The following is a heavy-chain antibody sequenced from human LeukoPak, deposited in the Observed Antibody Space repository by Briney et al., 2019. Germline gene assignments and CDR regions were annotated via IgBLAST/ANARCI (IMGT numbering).Heavy chain of an antibody. J-gene: IGHJ4*02. V-gene: IGHV4-30-4*01. CDR2: IYYSGST. D-gene: IGHD2-15*01. Sequence: PSETLSLTCTVSGGSISSGDYYWSWIRQPPGKGLEWIGYIYYSGSTYYNPSLKSRVTISVDTSKNQFSLKLSSVTAADTAVYYCARRWGGYCSGGSCYGGDYWGQGTLVTVSS. CDR3: ARRWGGYCSGGSCYGGDY. CDR1: GGSISSGDYY.